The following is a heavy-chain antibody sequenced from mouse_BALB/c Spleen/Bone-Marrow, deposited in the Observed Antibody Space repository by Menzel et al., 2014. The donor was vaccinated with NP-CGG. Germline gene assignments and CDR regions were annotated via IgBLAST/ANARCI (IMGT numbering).Heavy chain of an antibody. Sequence: VQLQQSGGGLVQPGRSLKLSCAASGFDFSGYWMSWVRQAPGKGLEWIGEINPDSSTINYTPSLKDKFIISRDNAKNTLYLQMSKVRSEDTALYYCARLGYYGLMAYWGQGASVTVSS. J-gene: IGHJ4*01. V-gene: IGHV4-1*02. CDR1: GFDFSGYW. CDR3: ARLGYYGLMAY. CDR2: INPDSSTI. D-gene: IGHD1-1*01.